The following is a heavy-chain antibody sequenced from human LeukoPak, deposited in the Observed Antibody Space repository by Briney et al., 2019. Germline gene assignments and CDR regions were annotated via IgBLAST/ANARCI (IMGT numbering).Heavy chain of an antibody. Sequence: SETLSLTCAVYGGSFSGYYWRWIRQPPGKGLEWIGEINHSGSTNYNPSLKSRVTISVDTSKNQFSLKLSSVTAADTAVYYCARGLIYYDFWSTFPRYYYGMDVWGQGTTVTVSS. CDR1: GGSFSGYY. V-gene: IGHV4-34*01. J-gene: IGHJ6*02. D-gene: IGHD3-3*01. CDR3: ARGLIYYDFWSTFPRYYYGMDV. CDR2: INHSGST.